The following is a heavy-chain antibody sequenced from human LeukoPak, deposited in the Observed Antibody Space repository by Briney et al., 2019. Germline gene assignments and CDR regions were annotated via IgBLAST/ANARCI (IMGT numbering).Heavy chain of an antibody. V-gene: IGHV4-34*01. D-gene: IGHD2-21*01. J-gene: IGHJ3*02. Sequence: SETLSLTCAVYGGSFSAYYWSWIRQPPGKGLEWIGEINHSGSTNYNPSLKSRVNISVDTSKNQFSLKLSSVTAADTAVYYCARVSRLWWARYIWGQGTMVTVSS. CDR1: GGSFSAYY. CDR2: INHSGST. CDR3: ARVSRLWWARYI.